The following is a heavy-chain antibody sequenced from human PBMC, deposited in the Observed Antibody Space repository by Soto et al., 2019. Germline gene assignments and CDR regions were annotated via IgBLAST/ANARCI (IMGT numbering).Heavy chain of an antibody. J-gene: IGHJ4*02. Sequence: GGSLRLSCAASGFTFSSNWMSWVRQAPGKGLEWVANIKQDGSEKYYVDSVKGRFTISRDNAKNSLYLQMNSLRAEDTAVYYCASASRSWDSPRWGQGTLVTVSS. CDR3: ASASRSWDSPR. D-gene: IGHD2-15*01. V-gene: IGHV3-7*05. CDR2: IKQDGSEK. CDR1: GFTFSSNW.